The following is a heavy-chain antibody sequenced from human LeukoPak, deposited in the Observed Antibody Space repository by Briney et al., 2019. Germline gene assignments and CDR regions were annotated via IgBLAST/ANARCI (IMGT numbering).Heavy chain of an antibody. V-gene: IGHV3-66*01. CDR3: ARGIFVGGFDP. D-gene: IGHD2-15*01. Sequence: GGSLRLSCAASGFTVSSNFMSWVRQAPGKGLEWVSVIYRGGDTYYADSVKGRFTISRDNSQDTLFLQMNSLRVEDTAVYYCARGIFVGGFDPWGQGTLVTVSS. J-gene: IGHJ5*02. CDR2: IYRGGDT. CDR1: GFTVSSNF.